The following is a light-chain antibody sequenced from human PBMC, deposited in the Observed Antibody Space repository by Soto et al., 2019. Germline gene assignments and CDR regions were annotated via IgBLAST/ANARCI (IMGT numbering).Light chain of an antibody. Sequence: NFLLTQPHSVSESPGKTVTISCTRSSGSIASNYVQWYQQRPGSAPTTVIYEDNQRPSGVPDRFSGSIDSSSNSASLTISGLKTEYEADYCCQSYDSSNQVFGGGTKLIVL. CDR1: SGSIASNY. CDR2: EDN. V-gene: IGLV6-57*04. J-gene: IGLJ3*02. CDR3: QSYDSSNQV.